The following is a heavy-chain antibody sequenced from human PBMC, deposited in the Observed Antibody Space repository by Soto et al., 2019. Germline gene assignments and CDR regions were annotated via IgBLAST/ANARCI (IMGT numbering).Heavy chain of an antibody. CDR1: GGTFSSYT. Sequence: SVKVSCKASGGTFSSYTISWVRQAPGQGLEWMGRIIPILGIANYAQKFQGRVTITADKSTSTAYMELSSLRSDDTAVYYCARGRGSGWPSDAFDIWGQGTMVTVSS. CDR3: ARGRGSGWPSDAFDI. D-gene: IGHD6-19*01. J-gene: IGHJ3*02. CDR2: IIPILGIA. V-gene: IGHV1-69*02.